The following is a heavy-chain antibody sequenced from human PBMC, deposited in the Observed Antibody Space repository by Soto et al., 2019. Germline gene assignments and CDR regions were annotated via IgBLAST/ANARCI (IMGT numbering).Heavy chain of an antibody. Sequence: QVQLVQSGAEVKKPGASVKVSCKASGYTFTSYGISWVRQAPGQGLEWMGWISAYNGNTNYEQKRQGRVTMTTDTSTSTAYMELRSLRSGETAVYYGASAAGRVITSLWFDPWGQGTLVTVSS. CDR2: ISAYNGNT. D-gene: IGHD2-21*01. CDR3: ASAAGRVITSLWFDP. CDR1: GYTFTSYG. J-gene: IGHJ5*02. V-gene: IGHV1-18*04.